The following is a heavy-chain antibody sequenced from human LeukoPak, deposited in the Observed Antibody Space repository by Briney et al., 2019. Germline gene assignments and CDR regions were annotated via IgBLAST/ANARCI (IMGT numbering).Heavy chain of an antibody. CDR1: GFTFSSYS. CDR3: AKSRGLIPGIAAAGTGPSDY. V-gene: IGHV3-21*01. J-gene: IGHJ4*02. CDR2: ISSSSGYI. Sequence: GGSLRLSCAASGFTFSSYSMNWVRQAPGKGLEWVSSISSSSGYIYYAGSVKGRFTISRDNSKNTLYLQMNSLRAEDTAVYYCAKSRGLIPGIAAAGTGPSDYWGQGTLVTVS. D-gene: IGHD6-13*01.